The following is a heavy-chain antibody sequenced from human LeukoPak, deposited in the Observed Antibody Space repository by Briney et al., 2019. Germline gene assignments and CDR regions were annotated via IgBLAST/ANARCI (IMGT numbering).Heavy chain of an antibody. V-gene: IGHV3-7*01. CDR1: GFTFSHYW. CDR2: IKKTGSET. CDR3: ATWGDTTAEYFQR. D-gene: IGHD2-21*02. Sequence: SGGSLRLSCAASGFTFSHYWMSWVRQAPGKGLEWVAYIKKTGSETYYVDSVKGRFTITRDNTRNSLFLQMYNLRVEDTAVYYCATWGDTTAEYFQRWGQGTLVTVSS. J-gene: IGHJ1*01.